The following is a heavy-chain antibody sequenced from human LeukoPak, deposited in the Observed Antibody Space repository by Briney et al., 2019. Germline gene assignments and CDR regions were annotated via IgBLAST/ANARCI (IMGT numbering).Heavy chain of an antibody. CDR3: ARGRILLGYCSSTSCSFFDY. CDR1: GGSFSGYY. Sequence: SETLSLTCAVYGGSFSGYYWSWIRQPPGKGLEWLGEINHSGGTNYNPSLKSRVTISVDTSKNQFSLKLSSVTAADTAVYYCARGRILLGYCSSTSCSFFDYWGQGTLVTVSS. D-gene: IGHD2-2*01. CDR2: INHSGGT. J-gene: IGHJ4*02. V-gene: IGHV4-34*01.